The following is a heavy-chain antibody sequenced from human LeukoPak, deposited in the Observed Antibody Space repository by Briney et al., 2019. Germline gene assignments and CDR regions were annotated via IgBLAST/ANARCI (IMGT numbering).Heavy chain of an antibody. V-gene: IGHV1-69*05. CDR3: ARDPRYCSSTSCYIAFDI. J-gene: IGHJ3*02. CDR1: GGTLSSYA. CDR2: IIPIFGTA. Sequence: SVKVSCKASGGTLSSYAISWVRQAPGQGLEWMGGIIPIFGTANYAQKFQGRVTITTDESTSTAYMELSSLRSEDTAVYYCARDPRYCSSTSCYIAFDIWGQGTMVTVSS. D-gene: IGHD2-2*02.